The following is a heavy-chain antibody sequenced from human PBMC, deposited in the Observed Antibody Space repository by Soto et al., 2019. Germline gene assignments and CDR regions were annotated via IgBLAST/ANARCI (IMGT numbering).Heavy chain of an antibody. J-gene: IGHJ3*02. Sequence: SETLSLTCTVSGGSVSSGSYYWSWIRQPPGKGLEWIGYIYYSGSTNYNPSLKSRVTISVDTSKNQFSLKLSSVTAADTAVYYCARNYYDGEDAFDIWGQGTMVTV. D-gene: IGHD3-22*01. CDR1: GGSVSSGSYY. CDR2: IYYSGST. CDR3: ARNYYDGEDAFDI. V-gene: IGHV4-61*01.